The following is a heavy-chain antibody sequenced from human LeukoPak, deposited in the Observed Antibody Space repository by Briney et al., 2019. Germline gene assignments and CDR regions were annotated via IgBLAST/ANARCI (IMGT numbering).Heavy chain of an antibody. J-gene: IGHJ4*02. CDR1: GFTFTSSA. Sequence: GASVKVSCKASGFTFTSSAMQWVRQARGQRLEWMGWIVVGSGNTNYAQKFQERVTITRDMSTSTAYMELSSLRSEDTAVYYCAADDILTGRDYWGQGTLVTVSS. CDR2: IVVGSGNT. V-gene: IGHV1-58*02. D-gene: IGHD3-9*01. CDR3: AADDILTGRDY.